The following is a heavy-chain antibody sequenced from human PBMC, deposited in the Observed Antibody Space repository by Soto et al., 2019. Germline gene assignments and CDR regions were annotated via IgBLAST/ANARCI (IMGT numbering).Heavy chain of an antibody. Sequence: QVQLQESGPGLVKPSGTLSLTCAVSGVSISSNNWWSWVRQPPGKGLEWIGEMYHTGSTNYNPSLQRRVPISVDKSKIHFSLELNSVTAADTAVYYCARSSRYQYDSSEGNFDYWGQGTLVTVSS. CDR2: MYHTGST. CDR1: GVSISSNNW. V-gene: IGHV4-4*02. CDR3: ARSSRYQYDSSEGNFDY. D-gene: IGHD3-22*01. J-gene: IGHJ4*02.